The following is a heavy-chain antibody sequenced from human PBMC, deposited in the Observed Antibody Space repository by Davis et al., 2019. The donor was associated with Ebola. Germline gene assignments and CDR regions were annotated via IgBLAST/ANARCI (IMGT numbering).Heavy chain of an antibody. J-gene: IGHJ6*02. CDR3: ARLGYSGTYYYYYYGMDV. CDR1: GYSFTSYG. Sequence: AASVKVSCKASGYSFTSYGISWVRQAPGHGLEWMGWINPNIGGTNYAQKFQGRVTMTRDTSISTVYMELSRLRFDETAVYYCARLGYSGTYYYYYYGMDVWGQGTTVTVSS. D-gene: IGHD1-26*01. CDR2: INPNIGGT. V-gene: IGHV1-2*02.